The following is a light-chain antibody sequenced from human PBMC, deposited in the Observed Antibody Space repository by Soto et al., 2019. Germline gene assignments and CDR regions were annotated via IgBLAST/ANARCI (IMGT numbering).Light chain of an antibody. V-gene: IGKV1-8*01. CDR3: QQYYSYPRT. Sequence: AIRITQCPSSLSAYTGDRVTITCRASQGISSYLAWYQQKPGKAPKLLIYAASTLQSGVPSRFSGSGSGTDFTLTISCLQSEDFATYCCQQYYSYPRTFGQGTKVDIK. CDR1: QGISSY. CDR2: AAS. J-gene: IGKJ1*01.